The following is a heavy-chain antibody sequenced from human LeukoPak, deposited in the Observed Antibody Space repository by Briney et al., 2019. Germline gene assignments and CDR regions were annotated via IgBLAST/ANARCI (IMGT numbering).Heavy chain of an antibody. J-gene: IGHJ5*02. CDR1: GHTFTGYY. CDR3: ARVVPAAPWFDP. CDR2: INPNSGGT. D-gene: IGHD2-2*01. V-gene: IGHV1-2*02. Sequence: ASVKVSCKASGHTFTGYYMHWVRQAPGQGLEWMGWINPNSGGTNYAQKFQGRVTMTRGTSISTAYMELSRLRSDDTAVYYCARVVPAAPWFDPWGQGTLVTVSS.